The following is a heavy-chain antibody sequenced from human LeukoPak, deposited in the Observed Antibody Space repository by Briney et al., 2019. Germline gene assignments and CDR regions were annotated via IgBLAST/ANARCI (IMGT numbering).Heavy chain of an antibody. CDR2: IIPILGIA. J-gene: IGHJ6*03. Sequence: SVKVSCKASGGTFSSYTISWVRQAPGQGLEWMGRIIPILGIANYAQKFQGRVTITADKSTRTAYMELSSLRSEDTAVYYCARRAVNYLGDYYYMDVWGKGTTVTVSS. D-gene: IGHD1-7*01. CDR3: ARRAVNYLGDYYYMDV. CDR1: GGTFSSYT. V-gene: IGHV1-69*02.